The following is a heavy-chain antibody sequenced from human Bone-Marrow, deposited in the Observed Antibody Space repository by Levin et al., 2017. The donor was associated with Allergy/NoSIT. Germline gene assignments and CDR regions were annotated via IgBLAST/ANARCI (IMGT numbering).Heavy chain of an antibody. CDR1: GFPFSSSA. Sequence: LSLTCAASGFPFSSSAMSWVRQAPGKGLEWVSSISASGGSTHYADSVKGRFTISRDNSKNTLYLQMNSLRAEDTAVYYCARPDYYGSGSVFSWFDPWGQGTLVTVSS. J-gene: IGHJ5*02. CDR2: ISASGGST. V-gene: IGHV3-23*01. CDR3: ARPDYYGSGSVFSWFDP. D-gene: IGHD3-10*01.